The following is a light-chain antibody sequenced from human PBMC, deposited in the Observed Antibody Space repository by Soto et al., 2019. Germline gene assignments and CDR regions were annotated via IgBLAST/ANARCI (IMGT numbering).Light chain of an antibody. CDR3: QQYYSSEFT. Sequence: AIRMTQSPSSFSASTGDRVTITCRASQGISSYLAWYQQKPGKAPKLLIYAASTLQSGVPSRFSGSVSGTDFTLTIRCLQSEDFATYYCQQYYSSEFTFGPGTKVDIK. CDR1: QGISSY. V-gene: IGKV1-8*01. J-gene: IGKJ3*01. CDR2: AAS.